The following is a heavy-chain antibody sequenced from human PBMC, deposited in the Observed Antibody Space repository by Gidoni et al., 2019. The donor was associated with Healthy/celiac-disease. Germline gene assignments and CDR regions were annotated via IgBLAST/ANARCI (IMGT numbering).Heavy chain of an antibody. V-gene: IGHV4-4*02. CDR1: GGSISSSNW. D-gene: IGHD6-13*01. Sequence: QVQPQESGPGLVKPSGTLSLTCAVSGGSISSSNWWSWVRQPPGKGLEWIGEIYHSGSTNYNPSLKSRVTISVDKSKNQFSLKLSSVTAADTAVYYCARASSWETYYYYYYMDVWGKGTTVTVSS. CDR2: IYHSGST. J-gene: IGHJ6*03. CDR3: ARASSWETYYYYYYMDV.